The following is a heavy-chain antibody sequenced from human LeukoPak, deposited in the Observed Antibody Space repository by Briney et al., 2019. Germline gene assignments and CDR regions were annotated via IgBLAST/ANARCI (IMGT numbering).Heavy chain of an antibody. Sequence: GASVKVSCKTSGYTFFNNYMHWVRQAPGQGLEWMGTVNPGGGTTTYAQEFQGRVTMTRNMSTSTVYMEVSSLRSEDTAVYFCARDSWSFYFFDYWGQGTLVTVSS. CDR3: ARDSWSFYFFDY. D-gene: IGHD1-26*01. J-gene: IGHJ4*02. CDR2: VNPGGGTT. V-gene: IGHV1-46*01. CDR1: GYTFFNNY.